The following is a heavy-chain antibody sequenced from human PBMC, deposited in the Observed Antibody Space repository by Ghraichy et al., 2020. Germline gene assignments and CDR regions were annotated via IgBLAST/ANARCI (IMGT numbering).Heavy chain of an antibody. CDR3: ARGRYCGGDSCYPRPSSFDF. Sequence: GGSFGGYYWNLIRQPPGKGLEWLGEINTFGRTNYNPSLGSRVTLSVDTFNNQFSLRLASVTAADTATYYCARGRYCGGDSCYPRPSSFDFWGQGTLVSVSS. D-gene: IGHD2-21*02. V-gene: IGHV4-34*01. CDR2: INTFGRT. J-gene: IGHJ4*02. CDR1: GGSFGGYY.